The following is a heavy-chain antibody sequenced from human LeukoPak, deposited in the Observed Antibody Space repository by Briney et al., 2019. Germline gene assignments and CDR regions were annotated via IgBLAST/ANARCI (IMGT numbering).Heavy chain of an antibody. Sequence: PSETLSLTCAVYGGSFSGYYWSWIRQPPGKGLEWIGEINLSGSTNYNPSLKSRVTISVDTSKNQFSLKLSSVTAADTAVYYCARGFSCSSTSCQRDDAFDIWGQGTMVTVSS. V-gene: IGHV4-34*01. CDR3: ARGFSCSSTSCQRDDAFDI. CDR2: INLSGST. D-gene: IGHD2-2*01. J-gene: IGHJ3*02. CDR1: GGSFSGYY.